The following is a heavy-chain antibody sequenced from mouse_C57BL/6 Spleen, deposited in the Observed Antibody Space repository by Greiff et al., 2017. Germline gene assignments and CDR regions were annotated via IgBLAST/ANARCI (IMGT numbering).Heavy chain of an antibody. J-gene: IGHJ4*01. Sequence: VQLQQPGAELVKPGASVKLSCKASGYTFTSYRMHWVKPRPGQGLEWIGMIHPNSGSTNYNEKFKSKATLTVDKSSSTAYMQLSSLTSEDAAVYYCARERSGRDYWGQGTSVTVSS. V-gene: IGHV1-64*01. CDR1: GYTFTSYR. CDR2: IHPNSGST. CDR3: ARERSGRDY.